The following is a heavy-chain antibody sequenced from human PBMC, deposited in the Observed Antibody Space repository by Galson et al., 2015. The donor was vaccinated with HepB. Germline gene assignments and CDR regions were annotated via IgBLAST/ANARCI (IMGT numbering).Heavy chain of an antibody. J-gene: IGHJ2*01. CDR2: ISGSGGNT. Sequence: SLRLSCAASGFTFSTYVMSWVRQAPGKGLQWVAGISGSGGNTDFADSVKGRFTISRDSSKKTLFLQMSSLRAEDTAVYYCAKGGVNWYLDLWGRGTLVSVSS. V-gene: IGHV3-23*01. CDR3: AKGGVNWYLDL. CDR1: GFTFSTYV. D-gene: IGHD2-21*01.